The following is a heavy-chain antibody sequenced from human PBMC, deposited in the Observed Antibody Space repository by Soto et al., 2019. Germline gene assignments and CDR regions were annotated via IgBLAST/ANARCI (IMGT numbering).Heavy chain of an antibody. J-gene: IGHJ4*02. D-gene: IGHD3-16*01. CDR3: AKAYFVWSSEQPYYFDY. CDR2: ISGSGGRS. CDR1: GFTFSNYA. V-gene: IGHV3-23*01. Sequence: EVQLLDSGGGLVQPGGSLRLSCAASGFTFSNYAMTWVRQGPGKGLEWVSGISGSGGRSYYADSVQGRFTISRDNSKSTLYVQMNSLRAEDTAVYYCAKAYFVWSSEQPYYFDYWGQGTLVTVSS.